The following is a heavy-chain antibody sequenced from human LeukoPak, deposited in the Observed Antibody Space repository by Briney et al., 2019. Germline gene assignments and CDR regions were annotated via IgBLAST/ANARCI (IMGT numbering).Heavy chain of an antibody. CDR1: GYSFTGYY. CDR2: INPNSGGT. V-gene: IGHV1-2*02. D-gene: IGHD6-19*01. Sequence: ASVKVSCKASGYSFTGYYVHWVRQAPGQGLERMGWINPNSGGTNFAQKFQGRVTMTRDTSIGTDCMELSRLTSDDTAVYYCARFSGWYLHYFDYWGQGTLVTVSS. CDR3: ARFSGWYLHYFDY. J-gene: IGHJ4*02.